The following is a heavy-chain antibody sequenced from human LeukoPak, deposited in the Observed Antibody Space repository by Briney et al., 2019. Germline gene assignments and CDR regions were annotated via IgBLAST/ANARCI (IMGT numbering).Heavy chain of an antibody. CDR2: INYSGTT. J-gene: IGHJ3*02. Sequence: PSETLSLTCTFSGGSISPSGYYWGWIRQPPGGGLEWIESINYSGTTYYNPSLKSRVTISVDTSKNQLSLKVTSVTAADTSVHYCARHSDAGSGEHGFHIWGQGTVVTVSS. CDR3: ARHSDAGSGEHGFHI. D-gene: IGHD3-10*01. V-gene: IGHV4-39*01. CDR1: GGSISPSGYY.